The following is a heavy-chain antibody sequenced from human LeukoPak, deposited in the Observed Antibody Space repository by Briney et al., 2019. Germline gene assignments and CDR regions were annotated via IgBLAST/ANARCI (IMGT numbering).Heavy chain of an antibody. CDR2: ISVDGEET. J-gene: IGHJ5*02. V-gene: IGHV3-23*01. Sequence: ETLSLTCAVYGGSFSGYYWSWIRQPPGKGLEWISAISVDGEETFYADSVKGRFFISRDNSKNTLFLQMNSLRAEDTAVYYCARGYLSGWYPSWGQGSLVSVSS. CDR3: ARGYLSGWYPS. D-gene: IGHD6-19*01. CDR1: GGSFSGYY.